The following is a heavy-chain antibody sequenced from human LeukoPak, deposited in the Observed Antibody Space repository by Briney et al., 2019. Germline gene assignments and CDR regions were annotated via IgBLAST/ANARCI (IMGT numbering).Heavy chain of an antibody. V-gene: IGHV1-69*04. CDR1: GGTFSSYA. J-gene: IGHJ4*02. CDR2: VIPILGIA. D-gene: IGHD5-12*01. Sequence: GASVKVSCKASGGTFSSYAISWVRQAPGQGLEWMGRVIPILGIANYAQKFQGRVTITADKSTSTAYMELSSLRSEDTAVYYCARDHHTEYSGYVYFDYWGQGTLVTVSS. CDR3: ARDHHTEYSGYVYFDY.